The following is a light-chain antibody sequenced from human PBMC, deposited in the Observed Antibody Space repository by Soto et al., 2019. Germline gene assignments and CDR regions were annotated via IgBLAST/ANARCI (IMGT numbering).Light chain of an antibody. V-gene: IGKV2D-29*02. Sequence: VFMTQSPLSLPVTLGQAASISCRSSHSLLHITGETFLFWYLQKPGQSPQLLIYEVSTRVSGVPDRFSGSGSGTDFTLEISRVETDDVGIYYCMQSTQLPPTFGQGTRLEIK. CDR1: HSLLHITGETF. J-gene: IGKJ5*01. CDR3: MQSTQLPPT. CDR2: EVS.